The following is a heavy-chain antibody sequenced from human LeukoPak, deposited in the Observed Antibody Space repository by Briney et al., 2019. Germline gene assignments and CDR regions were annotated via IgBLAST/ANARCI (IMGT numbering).Heavy chain of an antibody. Sequence: GGSLRLSCAASGFTFSDYYMSWIRQAPGKGLEWVSYISSSGSTIYYADSVKGRFSISSDTARNSVYLQMSSLRAEDTAVYYCARDHNWAFDSWGQGTLVTVSS. V-gene: IGHV3-11*04. J-gene: IGHJ4*02. CDR3: ARDHNWAFDS. CDR2: ISSSGSTI. CDR1: GFTFSDYY. D-gene: IGHD1-20*01.